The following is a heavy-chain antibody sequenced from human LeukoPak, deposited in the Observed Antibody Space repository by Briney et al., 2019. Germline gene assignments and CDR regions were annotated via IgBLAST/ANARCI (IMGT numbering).Heavy chain of an antibody. Sequence: GASGKVACKASGGTFSSYAISWVRQAPGQGLEWMGGIIPIFGTANYAQKFQGRVTITTDESTSTAYMELSSLRSEDTAVYYCARAEPADDFWSGYQLDYWGQGTLVTVSS. CDR3: ARAEPADDFWSGYQLDY. D-gene: IGHD3-3*01. CDR1: GGTFSSYA. J-gene: IGHJ4*02. V-gene: IGHV1-69*05. CDR2: IIPIFGTA.